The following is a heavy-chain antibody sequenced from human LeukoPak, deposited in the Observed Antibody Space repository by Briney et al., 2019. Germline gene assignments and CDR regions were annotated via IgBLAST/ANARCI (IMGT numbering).Heavy chain of an antibody. CDR3: VRGHLGPDY. D-gene: IGHD7-27*01. Sequence: PGGSLRLSCAASGFTFSSYWMDWVRQAPGKGRMWGSRINNDGSGTVYADSVEGRFNISRDNAKNTVYLQMNSLRADDTAMYYCVRGHLGPDYWGQGTKVTVSS. V-gene: IGHV3-74*01. J-gene: IGHJ4*02. CDR2: INNDGSGT. CDR1: GFTFSSYW.